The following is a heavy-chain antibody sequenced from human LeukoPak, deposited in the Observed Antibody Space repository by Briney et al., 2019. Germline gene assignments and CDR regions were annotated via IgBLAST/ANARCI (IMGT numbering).Heavy chain of an antibody. CDR1: GYTFTDHY. CDR2: INPNSGDT. D-gene: IGHD3-10*01. CDR3: VRGLYYYASGSYGAFDI. J-gene: IGHJ3*02. Sequence: ASVKVSCKASGYTFTDHYMHWVRQAPGQGLEWRGWINPNSGDTDSAQRFQGRVTMTRDTSISTAYMELSRLRSDDTALYYCVRGLYYYASGSYGAFDIWGQGTMVTVSS. V-gene: IGHV1-2*02.